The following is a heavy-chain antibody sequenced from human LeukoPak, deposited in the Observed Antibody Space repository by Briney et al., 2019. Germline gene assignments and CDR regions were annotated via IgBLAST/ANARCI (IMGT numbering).Heavy chain of an antibody. CDR2: IYTSGST. CDR3: ARSITVTTTPYYYYMDV. D-gene: IGHD4-17*01. J-gene: IGHJ6*03. CDR1: GGSISSYY. Sequence: SETLSLTCTVSGGSISSYYWSWIRQPAGKGLEWIGRIYTSGSTNYNHSLKSRVTMSVDTSKNQFSLKLSSVTAADTAVYYCARSITVTTTPYYYYMDVWGKGTTVTISS. V-gene: IGHV4-4*07.